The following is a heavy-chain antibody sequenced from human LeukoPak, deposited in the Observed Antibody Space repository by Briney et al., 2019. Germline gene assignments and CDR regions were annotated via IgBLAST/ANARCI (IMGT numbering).Heavy chain of an antibody. CDR2: IYSSGST. J-gene: IGHJ4*02. CDR3: ARGAGYCSSTSCYPFDY. CDR1: GFTVSSNY. D-gene: IGHD2-2*01. V-gene: IGHV3-53*01. Sequence: GGSLRLSCAASGFTVSSNYMSWVRQAPGKGLEWVSVIYSSGSTYYADSVKGRFTISRDNSRNTLYLQMNSLRAEDTAVYYCARGAGYCSSTSCYPFDYWGQGTLVTVSS.